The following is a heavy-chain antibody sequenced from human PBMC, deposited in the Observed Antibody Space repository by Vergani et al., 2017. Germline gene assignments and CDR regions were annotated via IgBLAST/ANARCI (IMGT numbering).Heavy chain of an antibody. J-gene: IGHJ6*02. CDR2: SYPGDSDT. Sequence: EVQLVQSGAEVKKPGESLKISCKGSRYRFTSYWIGWVRQMPGKGLEWMGISYPGDSDTRYSPSFQGQVTISADKSISTAYLQWSSLKASDTAMYYCARHFYADVSGRESGMDVWGQGTTVTVSS. D-gene: IGHD6-19*01. V-gene: IGHV5-51*01. CDR3: ARHFYADVSGRESGMDV. CDR1: RYRFTSYW.